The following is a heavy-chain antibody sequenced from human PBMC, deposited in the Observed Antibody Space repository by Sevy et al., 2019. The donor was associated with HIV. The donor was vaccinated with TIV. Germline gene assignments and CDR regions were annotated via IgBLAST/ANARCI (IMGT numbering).Heavy chain of an antibody. J-gene: IGHJ5*02. CDR2: IYYSGST. D-gene: IGHD2-15*01. CDR1: GGSISSSSYY. V-gene: IGHV4-39*01. Sequence: SETLSLTCTVSGGSISSSSYYWGWIRQPPGKGLEWIGSIYYSGSTYYNPSLKSRVTISVDTSKNQFSLKLSSVTAADTAVYYSARQNIVVVVAATYNWFDPWGQGTLVTVSS. CDR3: ARQNIVVVVAATYNWFDP.